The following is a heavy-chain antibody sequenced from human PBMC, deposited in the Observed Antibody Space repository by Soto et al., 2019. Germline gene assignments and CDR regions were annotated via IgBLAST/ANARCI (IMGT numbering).Heavy chain of an antibody. CDR1: GYSLTTYW. CDR2: IYPGDSDT. Sequence: GDSLNISCNGYGYSLTTYWLGWVRQVPGKGLEWIGIIYPGDSDTRYSPSFQGQVTISADKSISAAYLQWSSLKASDTAMYFCARRRGLVGSFDYWGRGTLVTVSS. V-gene: IGHV5-51*01. CDR3: ARRRGLVGSFDY. J-gene: IGHJ4*02. D-gene: IGHD3-9*01.